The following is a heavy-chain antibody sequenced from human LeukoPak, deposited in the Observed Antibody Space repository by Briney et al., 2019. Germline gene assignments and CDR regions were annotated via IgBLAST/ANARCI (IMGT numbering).Heavy chain of an antibody. CDR1: GGSISSYY. CDR2: IYYSGST. Sequence: SETLSLTCTVSGGSISSYYWSWIQQPPGKGLEWIGYIYYSGSTNYNPSLKSRVTISVDTSKNQFSLKLSSVTAADTAVYYCARALFQYYYDSSGYSYYFDYWGQGTLVTVPS. J-gene: IGHJ4*02. V-gene: IGHV4-59*01. D-gene: IGHD3-22*01. CDR3: ARALFQYYYDSSGYSYYFDY.